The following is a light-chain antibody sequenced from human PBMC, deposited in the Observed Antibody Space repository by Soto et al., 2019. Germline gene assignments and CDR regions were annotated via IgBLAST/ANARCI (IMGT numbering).Light chain of an antibody. J-gene: IGKJ2*01. CDR3: HQYGSSPRT. V-gene: IGKV3-20*01. CDR2: GAS. CDR1: QSVSSSY. Sequence: EIVLTQSPGTLSLSPGERATLSCRASQSVSSSYLAWYQQKPGQAPRLLIYGASSRATGIPDRFSGSGSGTDFTLTIIRLEPADLAVYYCHQYGSSPRTFGQGTKLEIK.